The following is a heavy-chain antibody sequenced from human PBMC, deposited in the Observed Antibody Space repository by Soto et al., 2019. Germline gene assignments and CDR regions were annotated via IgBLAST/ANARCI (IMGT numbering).Heavy chain of an antibody. J-gene: IGHJ4*02. Sequence: EVQLLESGGGLVQPGGSLRLSCASSGFTFSSYGMTWVRRPPGKGLEWVPAISGSGAATYYADSVQGRFTISRDNSNNTLYLQMNSLRAEDTAVYSCAKVLYGVVTYFDSWGQGTLVTVSS. CDR2: ISGSGAAT. CDR3: AKVLYGVVTYFDS. CDR1: GFTFSSYG. D-gene: IGHD3-3*01. V-gene: IGHV3-23*01.